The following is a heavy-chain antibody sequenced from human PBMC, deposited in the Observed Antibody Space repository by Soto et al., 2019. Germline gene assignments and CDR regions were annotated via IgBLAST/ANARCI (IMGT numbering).Heavy chain of an antibody. CDR3: ARYGGTSIWYFDI. CDR2: VSHSGIA. Sequence: QVQLQQWGAGLLKPSETLSLTCTVYGASFAGYYWTWLRQSPGKGLEWIGEVSHSGIAKYNPSLGSRVTISLDTSNNQFSLDLTSVTAAATAVYYCARYGGTSIWYFDIWGRGTLVSVSS. CDR1: GASFAGYY. V-gene: IGHV4-34*01. J-gene: IGHJ2*01. D-gene: IGHD2-15*01.